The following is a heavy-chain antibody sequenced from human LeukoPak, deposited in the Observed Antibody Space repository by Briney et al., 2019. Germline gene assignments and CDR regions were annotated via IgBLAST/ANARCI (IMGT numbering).Heavy chain of an antibody. J-gene: IGHJ4*02. CDR1: GFTFSSYS. V-gene: IGHV3-21*01. CDR2: ISSSSSYI. D-gene: IGHD6-13*01. CDR3: VRGGYSSSWYEDY. Sequence: GGSLRLSCAASGFTFSSYSMNWVRQAPGKGLEWVSSISSSSSYIYYADSVKGRFTISRDNAKNSLYLQMNSLRAEDTAVYYCVRGGYSSSWYEDYWGQGTLVTVSS.